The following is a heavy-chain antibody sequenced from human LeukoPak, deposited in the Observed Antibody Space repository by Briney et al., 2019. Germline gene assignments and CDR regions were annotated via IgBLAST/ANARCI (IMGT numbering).Heavy chain of an antibody. V-gene: IGHV3-48*03. J-gene: IGHJ4*02. D-gene: IGHD3-3*01. CDR3: ASQMVWIGY. CDR2: ISSSGSTI. Sequence: GRSLRLSCAASGFTFDDYAMHWVRQAPGKGLEWVSYISSSGSTIYYADSVKGRFTISRDNAKNSLYLQMNSLRAEDTAVYYCASQMVWIGYWGQGTLVTVSS. CDR1: GFTFDDYA.